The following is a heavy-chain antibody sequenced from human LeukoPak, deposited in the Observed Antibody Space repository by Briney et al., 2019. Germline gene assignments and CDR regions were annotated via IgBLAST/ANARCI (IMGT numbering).Heavy chain of an antibody. CDR1: GYTVTELS. J-gene: IGHJ6*03. CDR3: ARASTVSPYYYYMDV. CDR2: FHPEDGET. D-gene: IGHD4-17*01. V-gene: IGHV1-24*01. Sequence: ASVKVSCKVSGYTVTELSMHWVRQSPGKGLEWMGGFHPEDGETIYAQKFQGRVTMTEDTSTDTAYMELSSLRSEDTAVYYCARASTVSPYYYYMDVWGKGTTVTISS.